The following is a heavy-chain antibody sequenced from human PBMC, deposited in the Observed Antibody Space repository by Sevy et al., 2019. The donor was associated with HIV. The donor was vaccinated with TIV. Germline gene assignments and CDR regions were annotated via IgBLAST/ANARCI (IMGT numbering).Heavy chain of an antibody. J-gene: IGHJ6*02. CDR1: GFTFSRYW. D-gene: IGHD3-3*01. CDR2: INTHGTNT. Sequence: GGSLRLSCAASGFTFSRYWMHWVRHAPGKGLVWVSRINTHGTNTIYADYVKGRFTISRDNAKNTVSLQMNSLRADDTGVYYCAREGVDFWSGPVDFVYGMDVWGQGTTVTVSS. V-gene: IGHV3-74*01. CDR3: AREGVDFWSGPVDFVYGMDV.